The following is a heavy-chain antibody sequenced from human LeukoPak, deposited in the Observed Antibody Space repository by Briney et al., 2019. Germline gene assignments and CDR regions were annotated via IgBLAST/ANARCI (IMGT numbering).Heavy chain of an antibody. V-gene: IGHV4-34*01. CDR3: ARSLQQLDHYFDY. D-gene: IGHD6-13*01. CDR1: GGSFSGYY. CDR2: INHSGST. J-gene: IGHJ4*02. Sequence: SETLSLTCAVYGGSFSGYYWSWIRQPPGKGLEWIGEINHSGSTNYNPSLKSRVTISVDTSKNQFSLKLSSVTAADTAVYYCARSLQQLDHYFDYWGQGTLVTVSS.